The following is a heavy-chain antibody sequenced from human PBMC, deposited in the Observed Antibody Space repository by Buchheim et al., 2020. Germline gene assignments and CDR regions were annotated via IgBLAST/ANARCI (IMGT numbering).Heavy chain of an antibody. CDR3: AGVSYDSSGYYFHYFDY. CDR1: GYTFTSYD. CDR2: MNPNSGNT. Sequence: QVQLVQSGAEVKKPGASVTVSCKASGYTFTSYDINWVRQATGQGLEWMGWMNPNSGNTGTAQKFQGSVTMTRNTSLSTTYIELSSLRSEDTAVYYCAGVSYDSSGYYFHYFDYWGQGTL. D-gene: IGHD3-22*01. V-gene: IGHV1-8*01. J-gene: IGHJ4*02.